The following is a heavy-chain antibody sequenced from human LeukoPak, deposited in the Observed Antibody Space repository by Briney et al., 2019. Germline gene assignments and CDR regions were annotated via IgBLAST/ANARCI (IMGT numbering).Heavy chain of an antibody. V-gene: IGHV3-48*03. D-gene: IGHD1-1*01. CDR2: ISSSGSTI. Sequence: GGSLRLSCAASGFTFSSYEMNWVRQAPGKGLEWVSYISSSGSTIYYADSVKGRFTISRDNSKKSLYLQMNSLRTEDTALYYCARERGNSGYFDYWGQGTLVTVSS. J-gene: IGHJ4*02. CDR3: ARERGNSGYFDY. CDR1: GFTFSSYE.